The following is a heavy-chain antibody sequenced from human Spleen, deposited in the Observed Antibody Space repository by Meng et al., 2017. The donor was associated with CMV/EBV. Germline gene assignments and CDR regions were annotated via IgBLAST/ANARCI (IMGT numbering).Heavy chain of an antibody. CDR2: IRYDGSNK. CDR1: GFTFSSYG. Sequence: GGSLRLSCAASGFTFSSYGMHWVRQAPGKGLEWVAFIRYDGSNKYYADSVKGRFTISRDNAENSLYLQMSSLRAEDTAVYYCARAQVYYFDSWGQGTLVTVSS. D-gene: IGHD2-8*01. J-gene: IGHJ4*02. CDR3: ARAQVYYFDS. V-gene: IGHV3-30*02.